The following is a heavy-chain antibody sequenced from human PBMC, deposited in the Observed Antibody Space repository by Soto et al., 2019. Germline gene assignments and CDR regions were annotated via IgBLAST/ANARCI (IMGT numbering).Heavy chain of an antibody. J-gene: IGHJ4*02. D-gene: IGHD3-22*01. CDR3: ASPEKYYYDSSGYDYFDY. Sequence: SVKVSCKASGGTFSSYAISWVRQAPGQGLEWMGGIIPIFGTANYAQKFQGRVTITADESTSTAYMELSSLRSEDTAVYYCASPEKYYYDSSGYDYFDYWGQGTLVTVSS. CDR1: GGTFSSYA. V-gene: IGHV1-69*13. CDR2: IIPIFGTA.